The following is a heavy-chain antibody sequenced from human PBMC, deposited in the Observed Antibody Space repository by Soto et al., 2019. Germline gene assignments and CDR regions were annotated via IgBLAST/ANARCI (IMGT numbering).Heavy chain of an antibody. D-gene: IGHD3-22*01. Sequence: KASETLSLTCTVSGGSISSGGYYWSWIRQHPGKGLEWIGYIYYSGSTYYNPSLKSRVTISVDTSKNQFSLKLSSVTAADTAVYYCARAVPDYYDSSGYYHDAFDIWGQGTMVTV. CDR2: IYYSGST. V-gene: IGHV4-31*03. CDR3: ARAVPDYYDSSGYYHDAFDI. J-gene: IGHJ3*02. CDR1: GGSISSGGYY.